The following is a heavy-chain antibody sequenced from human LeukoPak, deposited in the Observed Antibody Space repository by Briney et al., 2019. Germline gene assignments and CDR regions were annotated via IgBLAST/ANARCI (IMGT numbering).Heavy chain of an antibody. CDR2: INTNTGNP. Sequence: ASVKVSCKASGYTFTSYAMNWVRQAPGQGLEWMGWINTNTGNPTYAQGFTGRFVFSLDTSVSTAYLQISSLKAEDTAVYYCARRPYCTNGVCYGELGFDPWGQGTLVTVSS. CDR1: GYTFTSYA. CDR3: ARRPYCTNGVCYGELGFDP. J-gene: IGHJ5*02. V-gene: IGHV7-4-1*02. D-gene: IGHD2-8*01.